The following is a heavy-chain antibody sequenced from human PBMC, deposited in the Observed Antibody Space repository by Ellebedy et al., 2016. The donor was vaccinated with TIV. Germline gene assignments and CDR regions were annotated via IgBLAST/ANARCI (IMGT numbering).Heavy chain of an antibody. CDR1: GFTFSNYA. V-gene: IGHV3-23*01. CDR3: ARGKSGTYIHHAFDY. J-gene: IGHJ4*02. D-gene: IGHD1-14*01. CDR2: FGVRGDST. Sequence: PGGSLRLSCAVSGFTFSNYAMSWVRQAAGKGLEWVSGFGVRGDSTYYSDSVKGRFTISRDNPKNTLDLQMNNLRAEDTAIYYCARGKSGTYIHHAFDYWGQGTLVTVSS.